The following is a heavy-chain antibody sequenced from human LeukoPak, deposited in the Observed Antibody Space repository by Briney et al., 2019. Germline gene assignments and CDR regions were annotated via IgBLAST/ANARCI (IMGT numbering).Heavy chain of an antibody. CDR2: IFTSGRI. J-gene: IGHJ4*02. CDR1: GGSISSDTYY. CDR3: ARVQFGAAGSFDC. V-gene: IGHV4-61*02. Sequence: SQTLSLTCTVSGGSISSDTYYWSWIRQPAGKGLEWIGRIFTSGRIDYNPSLRSRVAMSVDTSKNQSSLKMSSVTAADTAVYFCARVQFGAAGSFDCWGQGTLVTVSS. D-gene: IGHD6-19*01.